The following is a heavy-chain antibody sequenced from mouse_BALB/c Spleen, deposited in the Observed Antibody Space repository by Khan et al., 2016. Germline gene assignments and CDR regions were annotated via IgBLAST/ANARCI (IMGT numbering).Heavy chain of an antibody. CDR2: FYPLSGSI. J-gene: IGHJ4*01. CDR3: ARHDGNPHYAMDY. D-gene: IGHD2-1*01. Sequence: QVQLQQPGAGLVKPGASVKLSCKAPGYTFTEYIIHWVKQRSGQGLEWIGWFYPLSGSIKYNEKFKDKATLTADKSSSTVYMELSRLTSEDSAVYCSARHDGNPHYAMDYWGQGTSVTVSS. V-gene: IGHV1-62-2*01. CDR1: GYTFTEYI.